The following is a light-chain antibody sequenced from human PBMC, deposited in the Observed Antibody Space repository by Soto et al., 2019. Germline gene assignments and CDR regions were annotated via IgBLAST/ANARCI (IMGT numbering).Light chain of an antibody. CDR3: MQGTHWPPVT. CDR2: TVF. Sequence: DVVMTQSPLSLSVTLGQPASISCRSSQSLLYTDGNAYLSWFQQRPGQSPRRLIYTVFNRDSGVPDRFSGSGSGTDFTLKISRVEAEDVGVYYFMQGTHWPPVTFGQGTKLEIK. CDR1: QSLLYTDGNAY. V-gene: IGKV2-30*01. J-gene: IGKJ2*01.